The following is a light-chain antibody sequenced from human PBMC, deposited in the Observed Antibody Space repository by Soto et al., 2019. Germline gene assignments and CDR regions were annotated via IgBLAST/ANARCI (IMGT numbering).Light chain of an antibody. CDR1: QSVSSN. Sequence: EIPMTHSPNTRSVSPGDIATPYCRASQSVSSNLAWYQQKPGQAPRLLIYGASTRATGMPARFSGSGSGTEFTLTISSLQSEDFAVYYCQQYNNWPLTFGGGTKVDI. V-gene: IGKV3-15*01. CDR2: GAS. J-gene: IGKJ4*01. CDR3: QQYNNWPLT.